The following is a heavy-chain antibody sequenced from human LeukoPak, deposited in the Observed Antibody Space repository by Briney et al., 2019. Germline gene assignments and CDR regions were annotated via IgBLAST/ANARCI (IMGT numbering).Heavy chain of an antibody. Sequence: SETLSLTCAVYGGSFSGYYWSWIRQPPGKGLEWIGEINHSGSTNYNPSLKSRVTISVDTSKNQFSLKLSSVTAADTAMYYCARGRYYYDSSGYSQYYYFDYWGQGTLVTVSS. J-gene: IGHJ4*02. V-gene: IGHV4-34*01. CDR2: INHSGST. CDR3: ARGRYYYDSSGYSQYYYFDY. CDR1: GGSFSGYY. D-gene: IGHD3-22*01.